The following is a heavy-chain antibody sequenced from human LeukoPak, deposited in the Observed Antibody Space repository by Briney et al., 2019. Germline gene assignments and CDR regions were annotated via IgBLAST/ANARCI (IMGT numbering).Heavy chain of an antibody. V-gene: IGHV1-8*01. D-gene: IGHD5-12*01. CDR1: GYTFTSYD. CDR3: ARAGNSGNVNLGNYYYGMDV. J-gene: IGHJ6*02. CDR2: MNPNSGNT. Sequence: ASVKVSCKASGYTFTSYDINWVRQATGQGLEWMGWMNPNSGNTGYAQKFQGRVTMTRDTSTSTVYMELSSLRSEDTAVYYCARAGNSGNVNLGNYYYGMDVWGQGTTVTVSS.